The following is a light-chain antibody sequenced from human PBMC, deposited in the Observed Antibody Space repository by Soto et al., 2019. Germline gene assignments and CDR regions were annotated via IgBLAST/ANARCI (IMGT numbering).Light chain of an antibody. CDR1: QSISIY. V-gene: IGKV1-39*01. Sequence: DIQMTQSPSSLSASVGDRVTITCRASQSISIYLNWYQHKPGKAPKLLIYAASSLQSGVPSRFSGSGSGTHFTLTNSSLQPEDLATFYCQQSASAPWTFGQGTKVEI. CDR3: QQSASAPWT. CDR2: AAS. J-gene: IGKJ1*01.